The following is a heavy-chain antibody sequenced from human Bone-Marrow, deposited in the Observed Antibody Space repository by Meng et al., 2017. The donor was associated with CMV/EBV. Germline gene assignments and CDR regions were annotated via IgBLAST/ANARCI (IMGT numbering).Heavy chain of an antibody. V-gene: IGHV4-34*01. Sequence: SETLSLTCAVYGGSFSGYYWTWIRHPPGKGLEWIGEINHSESTSYNPSLKSRVTISVDTSKNQFSLKLSSVTAADTAVYYCARGDAGQQLILEYWGQGTLVTVSS. CDR1: GGSFSGYY. CDR3: ARGDAGQQLILEY. CDR2: INHSEST. D-gene: IGHD6-13*01. J-gene: IGHJ4*02.